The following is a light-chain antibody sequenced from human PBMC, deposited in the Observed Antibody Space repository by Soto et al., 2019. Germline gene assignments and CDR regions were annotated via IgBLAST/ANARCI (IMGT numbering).Light chain of an antibody. Sequence: DIQMTQSPSSLSASVGDRVTITCRARQSISSSLNWYQQKPGKAPKLLIYAASRLQSGVPSRFSGSGSGTDFTHTISSLQPEDFATYYCQQSYSTPRTFGQGTKVEIK. J-gene: IGKJ1*01. CDR1: QSISSS. V-gene: IGKV1-39*01. CDR2: AAS. CDR3: QQSYSTPRT.